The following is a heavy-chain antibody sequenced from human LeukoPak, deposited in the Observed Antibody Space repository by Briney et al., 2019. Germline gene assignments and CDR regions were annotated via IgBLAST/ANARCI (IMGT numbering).Heavy chain of an antibody. V-gene: IGHV3-23*01. CDR2: ISGSGGST. J-gene: IGHJ5*02. Sequence: GGSLRLSCAASGFTFSSYAMSWVRQAPGKGLEWVSAISGSGGSTYYADSVKGRFTISRDNSKNTLYLQTNSPRAEDTAVYYCAKNRVVVPAAMRSWGQGTLVTVSS. CDR3: AKNRVVVPAAMRS. D-gene: IGHD2-2*01. CDR1: GFTFSSYA.